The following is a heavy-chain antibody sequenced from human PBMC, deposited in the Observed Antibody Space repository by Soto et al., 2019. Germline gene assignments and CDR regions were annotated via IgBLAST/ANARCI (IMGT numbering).Heavy chain of an antibody. J-gene: IGHJ4*02. CDR1: GFSLSTTGVG. CDR3: ARSLWFGELH. D-gene: IGHD3-10*01. V-gene: IGHV2-5*02. Sequence: QITLKESGPTLVKPTQTLTLTCSFSGFSLSTTGVGVGWIRQSPGKALEWLAIIYWDNDKRYSPSLKSRVTITKDTSKSLVVVTVTNKDPVDTGIYYCARSLWFGELHWGQGAVVTVSS. CDR2: IYWDNDK.